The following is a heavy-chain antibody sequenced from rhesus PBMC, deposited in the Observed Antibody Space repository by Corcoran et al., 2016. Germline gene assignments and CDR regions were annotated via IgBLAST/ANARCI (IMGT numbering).Heavy chain of an antibody. CDR3: ARGGGTAAFDY. Sequence: QLQLQESGPGLVKPSETLSLTCAVSGGSISGYYWSWIRHPPGKGLEWIGNIDGNIADTNDNPSLKSRVTISKDTSKKQFSLKLTSVTAADTAVYYCARGGGTAAFDYWGQGVLVTVSS. CDR2: IDGNIADT. D-gene: IGHD5-42*01. V-gene: IGHV4-81*01. CDR1: GGSISGYY. J-gene: IGHJ4*01.